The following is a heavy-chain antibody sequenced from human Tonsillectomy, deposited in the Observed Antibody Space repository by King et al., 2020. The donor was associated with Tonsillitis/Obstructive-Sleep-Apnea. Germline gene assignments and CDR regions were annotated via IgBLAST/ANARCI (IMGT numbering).Heavy chain of an antibody. CDR2: IPGSGTTI. J-gene: IGHJ6*02. Sequence: VQLVESGGDLVQPGGSLRLSCAASGFTFSIYEMNWVRQAPGKGLEWVSYIPGSGTTIYYADSVKGRFTISRDNAKNSLYLQMNSLRAEDTAVYYCAREPENYYGLDVWGHGTTVTVSS. CDR1: GFTFSIYE. V-gene: IGHV3-48*03. CDR3: AREPENYYGLDV.